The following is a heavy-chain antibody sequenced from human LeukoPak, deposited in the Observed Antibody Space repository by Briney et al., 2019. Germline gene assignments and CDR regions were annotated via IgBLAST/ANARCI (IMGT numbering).Heavy chain of an antibody. CDR1: GASITSYF. D-gene: IGHD3-10*01. Sequence: SETLSLTCTVSGASITSYFWTWIRQSPGKGLEWIGYISNIGSTNYNPSLKSRVTISRDTSKNQFSLKVISMTAADTAAYYCTKSDGYGLIRICGRGTMVTVSS. V-gene: IGHV4-59*12. CDR2: ISNIGST. J-gene: IGHJ3*02. CDR3: TKSDGYGLIRI.